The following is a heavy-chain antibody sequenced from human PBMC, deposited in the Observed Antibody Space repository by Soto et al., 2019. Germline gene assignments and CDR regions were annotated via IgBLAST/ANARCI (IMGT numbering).Heavy chain of an antibody. CDR1: GFTFTSYG. CDR3: AKPYFNDSSGDYPYYFDS. V-gene: IGHV3-30*18. D-gene: IGHD3-22*01. J-gene: IGHJ4*02. Sequence: LRLSCAASGFTFTSYGMHWVRQAPGKGLEWVAVISYDGSNKYYADSVKGRFTISRDNSKNTLYLQMNSLRAEDTAVYYCAKPYFNDSSGDYPYYFDSWVQGSLVTVSS. CDR2: ISYDGSNK.